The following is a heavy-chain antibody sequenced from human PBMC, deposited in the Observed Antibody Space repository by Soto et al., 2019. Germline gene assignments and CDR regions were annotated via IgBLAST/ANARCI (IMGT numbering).Heavy chain of an antibody. CDR2: ISAYNGNT. D-gene: IGHD3-10*01. Sequence: APGQGLEWMGWISAYNGNTNYAQKLQGRVTMTTDTSTSTAYMELSSLRSEDTAVYYCTRRPYGSYAFDIWGQGTMVT. V-gene: IGHV1-18*01. CDR3: TRRPYGSYAFDI. J-gene: IGHJ3*02.